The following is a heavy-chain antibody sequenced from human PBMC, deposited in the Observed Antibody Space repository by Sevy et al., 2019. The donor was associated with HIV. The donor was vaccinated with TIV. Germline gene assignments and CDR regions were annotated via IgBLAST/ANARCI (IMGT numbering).Heavy chain of an antibody. CDR1: GIIFTSSG. J-gene: IGHJ6*02. D-gene: IGHD3-9*01. CDR3: AKDFTGYNGMDV. Sequence: GGSLRLSCVVSGIIFTSSGMHWVRQAPGKGLEWVAVISYHGRDKFYADSVKGRFIISRDNSKNILYLQMNGLGIEDTAVYYCAKDFTGYNGMDVWGQGTMVTVSS. CDR2: ISYHGRDK. V-gene: IGHV3-30*18.